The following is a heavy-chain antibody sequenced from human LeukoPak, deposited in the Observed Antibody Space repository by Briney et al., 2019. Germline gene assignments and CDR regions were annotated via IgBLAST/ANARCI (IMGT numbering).Heavy chain of an antibody. D-gene: IGHD5-24*01. Sequence: PGGSLRLSCAASGFTFSSYWMSWVRQAPGKGLEWVANIKQDGSEKYYVDSVKGRFTISRDNAKNSLYLQMNSLRAEDTAVYYCARDPSFVDGAFDISGQGTMVTVSS. V-gene: IGHV3-7*01. CDR3: ARDPSFVDGAFDI. CDR1: GFTFSSYW. CDR2: IKQDGSEK. J-gene: IGHJ3*02.